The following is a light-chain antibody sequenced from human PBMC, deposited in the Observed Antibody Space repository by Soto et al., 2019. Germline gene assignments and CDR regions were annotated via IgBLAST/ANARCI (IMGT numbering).Light chain of an antibody. J-gene: IGLJ2*01. Sequence: QSVLTQPASVSGSPGQSITISCTGTSSDVGGYIYVSWYQQHPGKAPKLMIYEVSNRPSGVSNRFSGSKSGNTASLTISGLQAEDEADYYCSSYTSSSTLVVFGGGTKLT. CDR1: SSDVGGYIY. CDR2: EVS. V-gene: IGLV2-14*01. CDR3: SSYTSSSTLVV.